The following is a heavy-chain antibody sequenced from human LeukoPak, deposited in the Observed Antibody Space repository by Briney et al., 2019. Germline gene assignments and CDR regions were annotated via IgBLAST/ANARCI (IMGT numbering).Heavy chain of an antibody. V-gene: IGHV3-7*03. J-gene: IGHJ4*02. CDR1: GFTSSSYW. Sequence: PGGSLRLSCAASGFTSSSYWMSWVRQAPGKGLEWVANIKQDGSEKYYVDSVKGRFTISRDNAKNSLYLQMNSLRAEDTAVYYCARGGDRYFDWLSLFDYWGQGTLVTVSS. D-gene: IGHD3-9*01. CDR3: ARGGDRYFDWLSLFDY. CDR2: IKQDGSEK.